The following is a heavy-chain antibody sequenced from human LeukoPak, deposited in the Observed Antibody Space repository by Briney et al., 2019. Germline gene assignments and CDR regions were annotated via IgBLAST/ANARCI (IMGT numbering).Heavy chain of an antibody. Sequence: SETLSLTCAVYGGSFSGYYWSWIRQPPGKGLEWIGEINHSGSTNYNPSLKSRVTISVDTSKNQFSLKLSSVTAADTAVYYCARTVVVTGGIDYWGQGTLVTVSS. CDR2: INHSGST. CDR1: GGSFSGYY. J-gene: IGHJ4*02. V-gene: IGHV4-34*01. CDR3: ARTVVVTGGIDY. D-gene: IGHD2-21*02.